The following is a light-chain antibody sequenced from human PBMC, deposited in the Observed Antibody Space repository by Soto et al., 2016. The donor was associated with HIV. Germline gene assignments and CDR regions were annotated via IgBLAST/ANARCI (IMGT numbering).Light chain of an antibody. CDR3: QQYKNYPLT. V-gene: IGKV1-5*03. CDR2: QAS. CDR1: QSFSSW. Sequence: DIQMTQSPSTLSASIGDRVTITCRASQSFSSWLAWYQQKPGKAPKLLMSQASILETGVPSRFSGSGSGTEFTLTISSLQPEDLATYFCQQYKNYPLTFGGGTKVEIK. J-gene: IGKJ4*01.